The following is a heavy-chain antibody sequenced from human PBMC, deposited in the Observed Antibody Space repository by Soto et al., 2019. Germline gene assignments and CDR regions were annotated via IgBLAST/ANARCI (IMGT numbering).Heavy chain of an antibody. J-gene: IGHJ6*02. V-gene: IGHV4-59*08. Sequence: ETLSLTCTVSGGSISSYYWSWIRQPPGKGLEWIGYIYYNGGTNYSPSLESRVTISVDTSKNQFSLKLSSATAADTAVYYCARQSGGYYYYGMDVWGQGTTVTVSS. D-gene: IGHD1-26*01. CDR2: IYYNGGT. CDR1: GGSISSYY. CDR3: ARQSGGYYYYGMDV.